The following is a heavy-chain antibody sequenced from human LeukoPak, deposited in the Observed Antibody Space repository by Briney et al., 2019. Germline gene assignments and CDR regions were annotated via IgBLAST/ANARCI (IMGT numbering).Heavy chain of an antibody. CDR2: ITPIFGTT. J-gene: IGHJ4*02. CDR1: GDSLGKYA. D-gene: IGHD2-15*01. V-gene: IGHV1-69*06. CDR3: AREPGGFRKYLAY. Sequence: SVKVSCKASGDSLGKYAITWVRQAPGQGLEWMGRITPIFGTTYYAQKFQGRVTITADKSTNTAYMEMSSLKSEDTAVYYCAREPGGFRKYLAYWGQGALVTVSS.